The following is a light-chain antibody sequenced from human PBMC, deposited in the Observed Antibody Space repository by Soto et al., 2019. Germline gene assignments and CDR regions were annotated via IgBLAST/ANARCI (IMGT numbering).Light chain of an antibody. J-gene: IGLJ1*01. CDR2: DVS. CDR1: SSDVCGYNY. CDR3: SSYTSSSTYV. Sequence: QSVLTQPASVSGPPGQSITISCTGTSSDVCGYNYVSWYQQHPGKAPRLMIYDVSNRPSGVSNRFSGSKSGNTASLTISGLQAEDEADYYCSSYTSSSTYVFGTGTKVTVL. V-gene: IGLV2-14*01.